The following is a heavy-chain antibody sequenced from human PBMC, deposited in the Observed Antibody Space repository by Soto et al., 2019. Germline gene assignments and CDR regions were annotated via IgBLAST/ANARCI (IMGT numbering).Heavy chain of an antibody. V-gene: IGHV2-5*02. CDR1: GFSLTTSGVG. CDR2: IYWDDDK. Sequence: QITLNESGPTVVRPTETLTLTCRFSGFSLTTSGVGVGWIRQSPGKAPEWLALIYWDDDKRYSASLKSRLTITKDTSKTHVVMTVSDLDPTDKATYYCAHRVLRTVFGLVTTTAIYFDFWGQGTPVAVSS. J-gene: IGHJ4*02. D-gene: IGHD3-3*01. CDR3: AHRVLRTVFGLVTTTAIYFDF.